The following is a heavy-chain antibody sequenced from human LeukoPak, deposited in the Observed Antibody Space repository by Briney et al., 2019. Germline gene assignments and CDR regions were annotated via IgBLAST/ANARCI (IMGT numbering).Heavy chain of an antibody. J-gene: IGHJ3*02. CDR2: IYYSGST. CDR1: GGSISSSSYY. CDR3: ARINVVVVAATPADAFDI. D-gene: IGHD2-15*01. V-gene: IGHV4-39*07. Sequence: SETLSLTCTVSGGSISSSSYYWGWIRQPPGKGLEWIGSIYYSGSTYYNPTLKSRVTISVDTSKNQFSLKLSSVTAADTAVYYCARINVVVVAATPADAFDIWGQGTMVTVSS.